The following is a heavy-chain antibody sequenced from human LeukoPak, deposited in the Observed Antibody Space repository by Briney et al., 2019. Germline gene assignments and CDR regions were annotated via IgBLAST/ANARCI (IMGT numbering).Heavy chain of an antibody. CDR1: GFTFSSYS. D-gene: IGHD2-2*01. CDR3: ARRQNNIVVVPAATPFDY. V-gene: IGHV3-21*01. CDR2: ISSSSSYI. J-gene: IGHJ4*02. Sequence: GGSLRLSCAASGFTFSSYSMNWVRQAPGKGLEWVSSISSSSSYIYYADSVKGRFTISRDNAKNSLYLQMNSLRAEDTAVYYCARRQNNIVVVPAATPFDYWGQGTLVTVSS.